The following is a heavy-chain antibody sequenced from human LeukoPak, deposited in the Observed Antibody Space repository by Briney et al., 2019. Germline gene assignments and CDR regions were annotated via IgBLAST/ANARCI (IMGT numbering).Heavy chain of an antibody. CDR1: GYTFTNYA. D-gene: IGHD3-22*01. CDR2: ISVYNGNT. Sequence: ASVKVSCKASGYTFTNYAMNWVRQAPGQGPEWMGWISVYNGNTNYAQKLQGRVTMTTDTSTSTAYMELRSLRSDDTAVYYCARGASSYYDSSDYFDYWGQGTLVTVSS. J-gene: IGHJ4*02. V-gene: IGHV1-18*01. CDR3: ARGASSYYDSSDYFDY.